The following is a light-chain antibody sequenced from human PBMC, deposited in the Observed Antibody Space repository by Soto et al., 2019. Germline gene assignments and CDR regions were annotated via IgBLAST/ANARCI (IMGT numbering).Light chain of an antibody. Sequence: QSALTQPASVSGSPGQSITISCTGTSSDVGGYNYVSWYQQHPGKAPKLMIYEVSNRPSGVSNRFSGSKSGNTASLTISGLQAEDEADYYCSSYTSSIPRVFGTGTKVTV. CDR1: SSDVGGYNY. CDR2: EVS. V-gene: IGLV2-14*01. CDR3: SSYTSSIPRV. J-gene: IGLJ1*01.